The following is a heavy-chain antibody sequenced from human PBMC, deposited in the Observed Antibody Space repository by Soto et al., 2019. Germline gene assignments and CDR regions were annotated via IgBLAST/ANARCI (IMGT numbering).Heavy chain of an antibody. Sequence: QVQLVQSGAEEKKPGASVKVSCKASGYTFTSYAMHWVRQAPGQRLEWMGWINAGNGNTKYSQQFQGRGTITRDTSASAAYLAASGPGSEYTSVYYCASDYSNYKPHDYDDSDLDCWGHGTTVAVSS. CDR2: INAGNGNT. V-gene: IGHV1-3*05. D-gene: IGHD4-4*01. CDR1: GYTFTSYA. CDR3: ASDYSNYKPHDYDDSDLDC. J-gene: IGHJ6*02.